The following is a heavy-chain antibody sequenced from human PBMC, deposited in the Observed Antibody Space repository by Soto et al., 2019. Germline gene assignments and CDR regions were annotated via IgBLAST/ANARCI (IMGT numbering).Heavy chain of an antibody. D-gene: IGHD2-15*01. J-gene: IGHJ2*01. CDR2: IYWDDDK. CDR1: GFSLSTSGVG. Sequence: QITLKESGPTLVKPTQTLTLTCTFSGFSLSTSGVGVGWIRQPPGKALEWLALIYWDDDKRYSPSLKSRLTITKYTSKNQVVLTMTNMDPVDTATYYCAHRGGSCYPRCWYFDRWGRGTLVTVSS. CDR3: AHRGGSCYPRCWYFDR. V-gene: IGHV2-5*02.